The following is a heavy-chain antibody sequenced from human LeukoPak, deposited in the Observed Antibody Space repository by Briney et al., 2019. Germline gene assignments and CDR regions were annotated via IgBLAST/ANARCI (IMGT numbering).Heavy chain of an antibody. D-gene: IGHD5-18*01. J-gene: IGHJ3*02. V-gene: IGHV3-23*01. Sequence: PGGSLRLSCAASGFTFSSYAMSWVRQAPGKGLEWVSATSGSGGSTYYADSVKGRFTISRDNAKNTLDLQMNSLRAEDTAVYYCARGAWIQLWFDALDIWGQGTMVTVSS. CDR2: TSGSGGST. CDR3: ARGAWIQLWFDALDI. CDR1: GFTFSSYA.